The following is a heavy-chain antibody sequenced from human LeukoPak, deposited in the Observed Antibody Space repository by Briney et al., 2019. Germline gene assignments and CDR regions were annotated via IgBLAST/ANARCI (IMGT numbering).Heavy chain of an antibody. CDR2: IIPILGIA. D-gene: IGHD4-23*01. CDR1: GYTFTSYD. Sequence: ASVKVSCKASGYTFTSYDINWVRQAPGQGLEWMGRIIPILGIANYAQKFQGRVTITADKSTSTAYMELSSLRSEDTAVYYCAVKLSPAGNDYWGQGTLVTVSS. J-gene: IGHJ4*02. CDR3: AVKLSPAGNDY. V-gene: IGHV1-69*04.